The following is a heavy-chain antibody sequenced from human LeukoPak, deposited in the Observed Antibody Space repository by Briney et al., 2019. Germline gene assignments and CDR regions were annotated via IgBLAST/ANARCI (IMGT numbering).Heavy chain of an antibody. V-gene: IGHV4-59*01. D-gene: IGHD3-10*01. Sequence: PSETLSLTCTVSGGSITTYYWSWIRQPPGKGLEWIGYVYHSGSTNYNPSLKSRVTISVDTSKNQFSLKLSSVTAADTAFYYCARVGYGSDNWFDPWGQGTLVTVSS. CDR3: ARVGYGSDNWFDP. J-gene: IGHJ5*02. CDR1: GGSITTYY. CDR2: VYHSGST.